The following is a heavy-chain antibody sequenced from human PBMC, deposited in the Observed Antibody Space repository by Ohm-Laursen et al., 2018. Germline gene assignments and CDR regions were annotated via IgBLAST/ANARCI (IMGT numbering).Heavy chain of an antibody. D-gene: IGHD2-21*02. V-gene: IGHV1-18*01. Sequence: ASVKVSCKASGYSFTNYGINWVRQAPGQGLEWMGWISVYNGNTNHAQKLQGRVTMTTDTSTSTAYMELRSLRSDDTAVYYCARTADEWDALDIWGQGTMTTVSS. CDR3: ARTADEWDALDI. CDR2: ISVYNGNT. J-gene: IGHJ3*02. CDR1: GYSFTNYG.